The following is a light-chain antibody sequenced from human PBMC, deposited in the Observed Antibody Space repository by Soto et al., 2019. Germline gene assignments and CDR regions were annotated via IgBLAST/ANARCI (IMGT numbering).Light chain of an antibody. CDR3: QQYYISPYT. Sequence: DIVMTQSPDSLAVSLGERATIDCKSSQSVLYSSDNKNYLAWYQQKPGQPPKLLIYWASTRESGVPDRFSGRGSGKDFPLTIGSRQAEDVAVYYCQQYYISPYTFGRGTNLQIK. CDR2: WAS. V-gene: IGKV4-1*01. J-gene: IGKJ2*01. CDR1: QSVLYSSDNKNY.